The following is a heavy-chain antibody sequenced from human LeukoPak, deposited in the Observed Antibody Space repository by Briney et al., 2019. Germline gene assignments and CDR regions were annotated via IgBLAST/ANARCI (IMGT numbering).Heavy chain of an antibody. J-gene: IGHJ4*02. V-gene: IGHV4-39*07. CDR1: GGSISSSSYY. CDR3: ARDPANLSTYYDIHTPGFDY. CDR2: IYYSGST. D-gene: IGHD3-9*01. Sequence: PSETLSLTCTVSGGSISSSSYYWGWIRQPPGKGLEWIGSIYYSGSTYYNPSLKSRVTISVDTSKNQFSLKLSSVTAADTAVYYCARDPANLSTYYDIHTPGFDYWGQGTLVTVSS.